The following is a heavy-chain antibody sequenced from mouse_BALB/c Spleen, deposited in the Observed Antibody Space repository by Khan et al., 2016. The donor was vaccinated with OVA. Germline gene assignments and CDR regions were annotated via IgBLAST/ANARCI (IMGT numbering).Heavy chain of an antibody. CDR2: INTYTGEP. J-gene: IGHJ4*01. V-gene: IGHV9-3-1*01. D-gene: IGHD2-14*01. CDR1: GYTFRNNG. CDR3: ARVGYNGTMDS. Sequence: QVQLKQSGPELKKPGETVKISCKASGYTFRNNGMNWVKQAPGKGLKWMGWINTYTGEPTYADDFKGRFAFSLETSANTAYLQINNLKNEDTATYVCARVGYNGTMDSWGQGTSGTIAA.